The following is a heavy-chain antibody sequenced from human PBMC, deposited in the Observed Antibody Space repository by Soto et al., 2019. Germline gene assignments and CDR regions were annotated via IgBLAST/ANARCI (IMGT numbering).Heavy chain of an antibody. CDR2: IVGGGGTT. D-gene: IGHD6-13*01. CDR3: AKDGTYSSSWSYYFDY. V-gene: IGHV3-23*01. Sequence: VGSLRLSCAAAGFTFSSYAMTWVRQAPGKGLEWVSAIVGGGGTTNDADSVKGRFTISRDNSKNTLYLQMNSLRAEDTAVYYCAKDGTYSSSWSYYFDYWGQGILVTVSS. CDR1: GFTFSSYA. J-gene: IGHJ4*02.